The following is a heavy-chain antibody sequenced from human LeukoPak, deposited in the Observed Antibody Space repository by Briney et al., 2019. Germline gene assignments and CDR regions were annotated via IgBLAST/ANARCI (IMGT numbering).Heavy chain of an antibody. CDR2: IRPDANDG. CDR1: GFTFSHYW. J-gene: IGHJ4*02. CDR3: ARADWGSIDY. D-gene: IGHD7-27*01. V-gene: IGHV3-7*01. Sequence: GGSLRLSCAASGFTFSHYWMTWVRQAPGKGLEWVAIIRPDANDGSYVDSVKGRFTISRDNARNPLYLQLNSLRAEDTAVYFCARADWGSIDYWGQGALVTVSS.